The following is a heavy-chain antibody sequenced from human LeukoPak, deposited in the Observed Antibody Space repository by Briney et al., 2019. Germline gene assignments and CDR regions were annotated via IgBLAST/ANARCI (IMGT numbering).Heavy chain of an antibody. V-gene: IGHV3-23*01. J-gene: IGHJ4*02. D-gene: IGHD2-21*01. CDR1: GFTFSSYA. Sequence: GGSLRLSCAASGFTFSSYAMSWVRQAPGKGLEWVSAISGSRGSTYYADSVKGRFTISRDNSKNTLYLQMNSLRVEDTAVYYCAKGSSASCYSGTDYWGQGTLVTVSS. CDR3: AKGSSASCYSGTDY. CDR2: ISGSRGST.